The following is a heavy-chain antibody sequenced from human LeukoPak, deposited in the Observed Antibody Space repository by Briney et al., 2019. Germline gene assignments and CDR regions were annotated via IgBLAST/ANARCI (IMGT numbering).Heavy chain of an antibody. Sequence: SETLSLTCTVSSGSISTSNYYWGWVRQPPGKALEWIGTIYYTGGTYSNPSLKSRVTISVDTSKNQFFLTLRSVAAADTAFYYCARIGYSYGPQYYFDYWGQGTLATVSS. V-gene: IGHV4-39*07. D-gene: IGHD5-18*01. CDR2: IYYTGGT. CDR3: ARIGYSYGPQYYFDY. J-gene: IGHJ4*02. CDR1: SGSISTSNYY.